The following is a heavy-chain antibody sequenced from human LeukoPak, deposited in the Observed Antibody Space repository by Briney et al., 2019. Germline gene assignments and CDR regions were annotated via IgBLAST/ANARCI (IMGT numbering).Heavy chain of an antibody. J-gene: IGHJ4*02. D-gene: IGHD3-10*01. CDR2: IIPILGIA. Sequence: ASVKVSCKASGCTFSSYAISWVREAPGQGLEWMGRIIPILGIANYAQKFQGRVTITADKSTSTAYMELSSLRSENTAVYYCARARADYYGSGSYAIDYRGQGTLVTVSS. V-gene: IGHV1-69*04. CDR3: ARARADYYGSGSYAIDY. CDR1: GCTFSSYA.